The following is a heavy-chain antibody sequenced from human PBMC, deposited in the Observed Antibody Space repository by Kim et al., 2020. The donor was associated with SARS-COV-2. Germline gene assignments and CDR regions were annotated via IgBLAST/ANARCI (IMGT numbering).Heavy chain of an antibody. V-gene: IGHV4-34*01. CDR3: ARGLTLGCSGGSCYVAHRVRYNWFDP. CDR1: GGSFSGYY. D-gene: IGHD2-15*01. J-gene: IGHJ5*02. Sequence: SETLSLTCAVYGGSFSGYYWSWIRQPPGKGLEWIGEINHSGSTNYNPSLKSRVTISVDTSKNQFSLKLSSVTAADTAVYYCARGLTLGCSGGSCYVAHRVRYNWFDPWGQGTLVTVSS. CDR2: INHSGST.